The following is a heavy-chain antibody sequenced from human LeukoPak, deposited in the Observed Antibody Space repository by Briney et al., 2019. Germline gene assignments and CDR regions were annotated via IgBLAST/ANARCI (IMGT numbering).Heavy chain of an antibody. V-gene: IGHV4-59*01. CDR2: IYYSGST. CDR3: ARDTQDYGMDV. CDR1: GGSISSYY. Sequence: SETLSLTCTVSGGSISSYYWSWIRQPPGKGLEWIGNIYYSGSTNYNPSLKSRVTISVDTSKNQFSLKLSSVTAADTAVYYCARDTQDYGMDVWGQGTTVTVSS. J-gene: IGHJ6*02.